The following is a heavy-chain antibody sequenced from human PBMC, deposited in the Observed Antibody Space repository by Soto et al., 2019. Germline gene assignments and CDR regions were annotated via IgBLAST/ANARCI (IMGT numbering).Heavy chain of an antibody. V-gene: IGHV3-11*01. CDR3: ARDGTDLQVVAATTSLYYYYYYMDV. D-gene: IGHD2-15*01. CDR1: GFTFSDYY. CDR2: ISSSGSTI. J-gene: IGHJ6*03. Sequence: GGSLRLSCAASGFTFSDYYMSWIRQAPGKGLEWVSYISSSGSTIYYADSVKGRFTISRDNAKNSLYLQMNSLRAEDTAVYYCARDGTDLQVVAATTSLYYYYYYMDVWGKGTTVTVSS.